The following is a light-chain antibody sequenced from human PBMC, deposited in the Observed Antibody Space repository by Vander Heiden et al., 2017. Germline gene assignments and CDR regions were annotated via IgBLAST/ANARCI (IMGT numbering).Light chain of an antibody. V-gene: IGKV1-5*03. CDR1: QSISSW. Sequence: DIQMTQSPSTLSASVGDRVTITCRASQSISSWLAWYQQKPGKAPKLLIYKASSLESGVPSRFSGSGSRTEFTLTIISLQPDDFATYYCQQDNSYSQTFGQGTKVEIK. CDR2: KAS. J-gene: IGKJ1*01. CDR3: QQDNSYSQT.